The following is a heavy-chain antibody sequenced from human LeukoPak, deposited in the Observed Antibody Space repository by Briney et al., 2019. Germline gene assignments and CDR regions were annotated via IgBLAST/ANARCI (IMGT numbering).Heavy chain of an antibody. Sequence: GGSLRLSCAASGFTFSNYAMSWVRQAPGKGLEWVSAISGSGGSTYYADSVKGRFTISRDNSKNTLYLQMNSLRAEDTAVYYCAKDPDCNSAIGYTFFDYWGQGTLVTVSS. J-gene: IGHJ4*02. CDR2: ISGSGGST. CDR3: AKDPDCNSAIGYTFFDY. V-gene: IGHV3-23*01. D-gene: IGHD2/OR15-2a*01. CDR1: GFTFSNYA.